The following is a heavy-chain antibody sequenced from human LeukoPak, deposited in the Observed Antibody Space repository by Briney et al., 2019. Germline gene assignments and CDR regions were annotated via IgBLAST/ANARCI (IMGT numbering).Heavy chain of an antibody. Sequence: GGSLRLSCAASGFTVSSNYMSWVRQAPGKGLEWVSVIYSGGSTYYADSVKGRFTISRDTSKNTLYLQMKSLRAEDTAVYYCARDHGWNFDYWGQGTLVTVSS. V-gene: IGHV3-66*02. CDR2: IYSGGST. CDR3: ARDHGWNFDY. CDR1: GFTVSSNY. D-gene: IGHD6-19*01. J-gene: IGHJ4*02.